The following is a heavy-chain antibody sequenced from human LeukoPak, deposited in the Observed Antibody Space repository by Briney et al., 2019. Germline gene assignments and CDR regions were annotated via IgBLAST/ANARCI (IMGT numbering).Heavy chain of an antibody. CDR3: ARDKGDSGSYFVDY. V-gene: IGHV3-48*02. CDR2: ISSSSSTI. CDR1: GFTFSSYS. D-gene: IGHD1-26*01. J-gene: IGHJ4*02. Sequence: PGGSLRLSCAASGFTFSSYSMNWVRQAPGKGLEWVSYISSSSSTIYYADSVKGRFNISRDNARSSLYLQMNSLRDEDTAVYYCARDKGDSGSYFVDYWGQGNLVTVSS.